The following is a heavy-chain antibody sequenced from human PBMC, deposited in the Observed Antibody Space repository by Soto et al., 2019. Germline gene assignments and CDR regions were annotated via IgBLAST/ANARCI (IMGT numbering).Heavy chain of an antibody. Sequence: QLQLQESGPGLVKPSETLSLTCTVSGGSISSSSYYWGWIRQPPGKGLEWIGSIYYSGSTYYNPSLTSRVTLSVDTSTNQFSLTLSSVTAADTAVYYCATAYSGYGMDVWGQGTTVTVSS. D-gene: IGHD1-26*01. CDR1: GGSISSSSYY. V-gene: IGHV4-39*01. CDR2: IYYSGST. J-gene: IGHJ6*02. CDR3: ATAYSGYGMDV.